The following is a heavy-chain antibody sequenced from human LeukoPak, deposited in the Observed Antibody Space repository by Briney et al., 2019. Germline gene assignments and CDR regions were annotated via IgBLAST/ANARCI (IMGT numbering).Heavy chain of an antibody. J-gene: IGHJ4*02. V-gene: IGHV3-20*04. CDR2: INWSGGST. Sequence: GGSLRLSCAASGFTFDDYGMSWVRQAPGKGLEWVSGINWSGGSTGYADSVKGRFTISRDNAKNSLYLQMNSLRAEDTALYYCARGVIVVADTPFDYWGQGTLVTVSS. D-gene: IGHD3-22*01. CDR1: GFTFDDYG. CDR3: ARGVIVVADTPFDY.